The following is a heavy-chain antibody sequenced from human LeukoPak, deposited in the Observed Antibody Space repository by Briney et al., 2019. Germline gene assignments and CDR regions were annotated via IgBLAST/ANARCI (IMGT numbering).Heavy chain of an antibody. CDR3: ARGSSGYDTYWYFDL. Sequence: PSETLSLTCTVSGGSISSSSYYWGWIRQPPGKALEWIGSIYHSGSTYYNPSLKSRVTISVDTSKNQFSLKLSSVTAADTAVYYCARGSSGYDTYWYFDLWGRGTLVTVSS. J-gene: IGHJ2*01. D-gene: IGHD3-22*01. CDR1: GGSISSSSYY. CDR2: IYHSGST. V-gene: IGHV4-39*07.